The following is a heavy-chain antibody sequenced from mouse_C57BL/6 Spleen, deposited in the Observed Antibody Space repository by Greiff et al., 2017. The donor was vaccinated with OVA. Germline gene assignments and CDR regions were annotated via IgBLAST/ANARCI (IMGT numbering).Heavy chain of an antibody. J-gene: IGHJ1*03. CDR3: ARDYYLTGYFDV. CDR2: ISYDGSN. CDR1: GYSITSGYY. V-gene: IGHV3-6*01. Sequence: ESGPGLVKPSQSLSLTCSVTGYSITSGYYWNWIRQFPGNKLEWMGYISYDGSNNYNPSLKNRISITRDTSKNQFFLKLNSVTTEDTATYYCARDYYLTGYFDVWGTGTTLTVSS. D-gene: IGHD1-1*02.